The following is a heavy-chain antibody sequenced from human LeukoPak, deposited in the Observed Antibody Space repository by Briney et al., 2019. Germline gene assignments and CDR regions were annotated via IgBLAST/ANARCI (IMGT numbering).Heavy chain of an antibody. CDR1: VGTFSSYA. CDR3: ARDISGLEVTPYYYGMDV. V-gene: IGHV1-69*01. J-gene: IGHJ6*02. CDR2: IIPIFGTA. D-gene: IGHD3-22*01. Sequence: GSSVKVSCKASVGTFSSYAISWVRQAPGQGLEWMGGIIPIFGTANYAQKFLGRVTITADESTSTAYMELSSLRSEDTAVYYCARDISGLEVTPYYYGMDVWGQGTTVTVSS.